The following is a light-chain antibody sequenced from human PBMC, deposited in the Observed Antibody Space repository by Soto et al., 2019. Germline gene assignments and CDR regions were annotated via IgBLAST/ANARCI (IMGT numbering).Light chain of an antibody. CDR1: QSVSSN. J-gene: IGKJ5*01. CDR2: GAS. V-gene: IGKV3D-15*01. Sequence: EIVMTQSPATLSVSPGARATLSCRASQSVSSNLAWYQQKPGQAPRLLIYGASTRATGIPDRFSGSGSGTEFTLTISRLQSEDFAVYYCQQYNNWPPLTFGQGTRLEIK. CDR3: QQYNNWPPLT.